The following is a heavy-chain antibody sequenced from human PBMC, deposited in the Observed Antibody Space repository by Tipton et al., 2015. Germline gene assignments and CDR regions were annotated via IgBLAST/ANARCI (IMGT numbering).Heavy chain of an antibody. CDR1: GGSISHYY. J-gene: IGHJ4*02. D-gene: IGHD3-22*01. CDR2: IYTSGST. V-gene: IGHV4-4*07. Sequence: TLSLTCTVSGGSISHYYWSWIRQPAGKGLEWIGRIYTSGSTNYNPSLKSRVIMSIDTPKSQFSLNLSSVTAADTAVYYCARDVRGYSFDYWGQGTLVTVSS. CDR3: ARDVRGYSFDY.